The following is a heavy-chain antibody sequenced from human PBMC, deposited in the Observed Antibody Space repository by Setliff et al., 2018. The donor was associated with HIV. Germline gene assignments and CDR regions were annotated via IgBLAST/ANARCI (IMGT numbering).Heavy chain of an antibody. J-gene: IGHJ4*02. CDR2: ISYTGST. V-gene: IGHV4-39*07. Sequence: PSETLSLTCTVSGGSISRGSYSWGWIRQPPGKGLEWIGSISYTGSTNYNPSLKSRVTISVDTSKNQFSLKLSSVTAADTAVYFCARLRITMIMMLNHFDYWGQGTLVTVSS. CDR1: GGSISRGSYS. D-gene: IGHD3-22*01. CDR3: ARLRITMIMMLNHFDY.